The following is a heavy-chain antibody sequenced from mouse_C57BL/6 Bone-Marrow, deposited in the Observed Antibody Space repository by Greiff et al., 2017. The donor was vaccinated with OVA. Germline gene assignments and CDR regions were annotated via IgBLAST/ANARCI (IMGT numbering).Heavy chain of an antibody. CDR3: AIWKFAY. CDR2: IYPRGGNT. V-gene: IGHV1-81*01. D-gene: IGHD1-1*02. Sequence: VQLQQSGAELARPGASVKLSCKASGYTFTSYGISWVKQRTGQGLEWIGEIYPRGGNTYYNEKFKGKATLTADKSSSTAYMELRSLTSEDSAVYFCAIWKFAYWGQGTLVTVSA. CDR1: GYTFTSYG. J-gene: IGHJ3*01.